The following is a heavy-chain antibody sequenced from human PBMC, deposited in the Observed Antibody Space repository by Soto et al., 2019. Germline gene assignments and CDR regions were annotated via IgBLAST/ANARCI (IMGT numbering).Heavy chain of an antibody. CDR1: GFSLNTAAVG. CDR3: VRTLLPSPLIFYY. J-gene: IGHJ1*01. V-gene: IGHV2-5*02. Sequence: QITLKESGPTMVKPTQTLTLTCTFSGFSLNTAAVGVGWVRQPPGKDLEWLALISWDDDKHYSPSFKSRLTITKANPTNQVVLTMTNMDPMDTATYSCVRTLLPSPLIFYYWGQGTLVTVSS. CDR2: ISWDDDK. D-gene: IGHD1-26*01.